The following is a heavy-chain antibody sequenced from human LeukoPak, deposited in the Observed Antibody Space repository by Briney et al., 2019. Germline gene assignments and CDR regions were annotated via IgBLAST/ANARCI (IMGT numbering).Heavy chain of an antibody. CDR1: GYTFTSYV. Sequence: ASVKVSCKTSGYTFTSYVMHWVRQAPGQRLEWMGWINPNSGGTNYAQKFQGRVTMTRDASITTAYMELSRLRSDDTAVYYCARAVYSYGYFDYWGQGTLVTVSS. D-gene: IGHD5-18*01. V-gene: IGHV1-2*02. J-gene: IGHJ4*02. CDR3: ARAVYSYGYFDY. CDR2: INPNSGGT.